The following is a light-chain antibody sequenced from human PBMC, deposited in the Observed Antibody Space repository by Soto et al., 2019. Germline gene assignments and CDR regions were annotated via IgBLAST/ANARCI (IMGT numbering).Light chain of an antibody. CDR3: SSYTGSSTLV. CDR2: DVR. Sequence: QSALTQPASVSGSPGQSITISCTGTSSDVGGYNYVSWYQQYPGKAPKLMIYDVRNRPSGVSNRFSGSKSGNTASLTISGLQAEDEADYYCSSYTGSSTLVFGGGTKVTVL. CDR1: SSDVGGYNY. V-gene: IGLV2-14*01. J-gene: IGLJ2*01.